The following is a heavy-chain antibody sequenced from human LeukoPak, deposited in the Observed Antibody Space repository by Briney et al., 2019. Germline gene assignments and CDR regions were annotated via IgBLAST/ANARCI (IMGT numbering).Heavy chain of an antibody. J-gene: IGHJ4*02. CDR3: ADYGDYNPGGFDY. D-gene: IGHD4-17*01. CDR2: ISGSGGST. Sequence: GGSLRLSCAASGFTFSSYAMSWVRQAPGKGLEWVSAISGSGGSTYYADSVKGRFTISRDNSNHTLYLQMNSLRADDTAVYYCADYGDYNPGGFDYWGQGTLVTVSS. V-gene: IGHV3-23*01. CDR1: GFTFSSYA.